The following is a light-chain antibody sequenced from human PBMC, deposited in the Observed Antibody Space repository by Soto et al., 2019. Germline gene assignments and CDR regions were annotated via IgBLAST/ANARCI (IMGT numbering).Light chain of an antibody. CDR1: QSISSW. V-gene: IGKV1-5*01. CDR2: DAS. J-gene: IGKJ1*01. CDR3: QQYSSYWT. Sequence: DIQMTQALYTLSPSVRDRVIITCRASQSISSWLAWYQQKPGKAPKFLIYDASNLESGVPSRFSGSGSGTEFTLTISSLQPDDFATYYCQQYSSYWTFGQGTKVDIK.